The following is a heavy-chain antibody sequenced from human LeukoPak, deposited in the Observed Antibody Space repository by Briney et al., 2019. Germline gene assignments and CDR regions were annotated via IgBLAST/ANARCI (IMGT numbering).Heavy chain of an antibody. CDR2: IYYSGST. CDR1: GGSISSYY. D-gene: IGHD2-2*01. CDR3: ARAGGSSVLWDAFDI. J-gene: IGHJ3*02. Sequence: SETLSLTCTVSGGSISSYYWSWIRQPPGKGLEWIGYIYYSGSTNYNPSLKSRVTISVDTSKNQFSLKLSSVTAADTAVYYCARAGGSSVLWDAFDIWGQGTMVTVSS. V-gene: IGHV4-59*01.